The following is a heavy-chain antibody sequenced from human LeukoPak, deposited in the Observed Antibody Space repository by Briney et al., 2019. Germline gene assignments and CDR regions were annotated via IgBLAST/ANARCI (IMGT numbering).Heavy chain of an antibody. J-gene: IGHJ4*02. CDR1: GFTYSGYS. V-gene: IGHV3-21*01. CDR3: ATHLSYYGSGSYHDH. CDR2: ISSSSSYI. D-gene: IGHD3-10*01. Sequence: GGSLRLSCAASGFTYSGYSMNWVRQAPGKGLEWVSSISSSSSYIYFADSVKGRFTISRDNAKNSLYLQMNSLRAEDTAVYYCATHLSYYGSGSYHDHWGQGTLVTVSS.